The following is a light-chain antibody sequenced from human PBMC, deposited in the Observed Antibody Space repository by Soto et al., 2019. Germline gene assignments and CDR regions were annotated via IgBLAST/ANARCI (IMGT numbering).Light chain of an antibody. J-gene: IGKJ1*01. CDR1: QSVSSNY. CDR2: GAS. V-gene: IGKV3-20*01. Sequence: EIVLTQSPGTLSLSPGESATLSCRASQSVSSNYLAWYQQKPGQAPRLLIYGASSRATGIPDRFSGSGSGTDFTLTIRRLEPEDFAVYYCQQYGSSPLTVGQGTKVDIK. CDR3: QQYGSSPLT.